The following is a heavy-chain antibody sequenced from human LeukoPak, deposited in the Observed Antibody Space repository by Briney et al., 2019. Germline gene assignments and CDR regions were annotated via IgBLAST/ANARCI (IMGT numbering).Heavy chain of an antibody. V-gene: IGHV4-39*07. CDR2: IFYSGST. D-gene: IGHD3-10*01. CDR1: GGSISTSSYY. CDR3: ARAAGHYGSGSLFPSPPTDLFDY. Sequence: SETLSLTCTVSGGSISTSSYYWGWVRQPPGKGLEWIGNIFYSGSTYYSPSLKSRVTISLDTSKNQFSLQLNSVTPEDTAVYYCARAAGHYGSGSLFPSPPTDLFDYWGQGTLVTVSS. J-gene: IGHJ4*02.